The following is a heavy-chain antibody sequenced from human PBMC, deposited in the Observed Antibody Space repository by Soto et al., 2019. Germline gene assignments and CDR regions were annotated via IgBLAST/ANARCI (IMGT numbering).Heavy chain of an antibody. D-gene: IGHD3-10*01. V-gene: IGHV1-69*02. CDR3: ARFLGSYGMDV. CDR2: IIPILGIP. CDR1: GGTFSSYT. J-gene: IGHJ6*02. Sequence: QVQLVQSGAEVKKPGSSVKVSCKASGGTFSSYTISWVRQAPGQGLEWMGRIIPILGIPNYAQKFQGRVTITAHKPTRTADLELSSLRSEGTAVRSCARFLGSYGMDVWGQGTTVTVSS.